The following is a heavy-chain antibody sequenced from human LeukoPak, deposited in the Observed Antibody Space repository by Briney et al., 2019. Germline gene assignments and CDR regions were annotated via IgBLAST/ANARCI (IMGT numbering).Heavy chain of an antibody. Sequence: ASVKVSCKASGYTFTSYGISWVRQAPGQGLEWMGWINPNSGGTNYAQKFQGGVTMTRDTSISTAYMELSRLRSDDTAVYYCATLVGIAAAGLNWGQGTLVTVSS. V-gene: IGHV1-2*02. D-gene: IGHD6-13*01. J-gene: IGHJ4*02. CDR3: ATLVGIAAAGLN. CDR2: INPNSGGT. CDR1: GYTFTSYG.